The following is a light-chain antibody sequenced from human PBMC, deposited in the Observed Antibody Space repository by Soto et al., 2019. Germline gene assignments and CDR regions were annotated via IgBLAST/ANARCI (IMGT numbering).Light chain of an antibody. Sequence: AIRMTQSPSSFSASTGDRVTITCRASQGISSYLAWYQQKPGKAPKLLVYAASTLQYGVPSRFSGSGSGTDFTLTISCLQSEDFATYFCQQYNNWPLYTFGQGTKLEI. V-gene: IGKV1-8*01. CDR2: AAS. J-gene: IGKJ2*01. CDR1: QGISSY. CDR3: QQYNNWPLYT.